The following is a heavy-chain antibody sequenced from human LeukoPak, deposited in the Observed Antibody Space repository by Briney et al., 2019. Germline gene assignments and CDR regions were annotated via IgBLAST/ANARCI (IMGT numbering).Heavy chain of an antibody. D-gene: IGHD4-23*01. J-gene: IGHJ4*02. Sequence: ASVKVSCKASGYTFTSYGISWVRQAPGQGLEWMGWISAYNGNTNYAQKLQGRVTMTRDTSTSTVYMELSSLRSEDTAVYYCARGPLHDYGGKFDYWGQGTLVTVSS. CDR1: GYTFTSYG. CDR2: ISAYNGNT. CDR3: ARGPLHDYGGKFDY. V-gene: IGHV1-18*01.